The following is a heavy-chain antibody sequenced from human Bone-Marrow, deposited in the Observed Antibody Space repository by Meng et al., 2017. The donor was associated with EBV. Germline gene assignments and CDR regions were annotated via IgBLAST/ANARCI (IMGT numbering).Heavy chain of an antibody. J-gene: IGHJ4*02. V-gene: IGHV7-4-1*01. D-gene: IGHD3-22*01. CDR3: ARGSSKGLFTFDS. CDR1: EDV. Sequence: QVLMVQSGSELKKPGASVKVSCKASEDVNWVCQAPGQGLEWMGWINTSTENPTFAQGFTGRFVFSLDTSVSTTWLQLCSLKAEDTAVYFCARGSSKGLFTFDSWGQGTLVTVSS. CDR2: INTSTENP.